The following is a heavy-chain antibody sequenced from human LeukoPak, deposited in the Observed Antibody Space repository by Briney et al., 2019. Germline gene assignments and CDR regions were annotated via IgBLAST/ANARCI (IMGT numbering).Heavy chain of an antibody. CDR2: VTPNSGGT. Sequence: WASVKVSCKASGYTFTGYYMHWVRQAPGQGLEWMGWVTPNSGGTNYAQRFQGRVTMTRDTSISTAYMELNRLRSDDTAVYYCARDLLVNDYGGNTPDYWGQGTLVTVSS. J-gene: IGHJ4*02. CDR1: GYTFTGYY. D-gene: IGHD4-23*01. V-gene: IGHV1-2*02. CDR3: ARDLLVNDYGGNTPDY.